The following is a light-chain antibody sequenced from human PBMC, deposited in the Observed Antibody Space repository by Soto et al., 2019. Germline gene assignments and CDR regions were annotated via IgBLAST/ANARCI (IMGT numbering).Light chain of an antibody. Sequence: QSALTQPPSASGSPGQSVTISCTGTSSDVGRYIYVSWYQQHPGKAPKIIMYEVSKRPSGVPDRFSGSKSGNTASLTVSGLQAEDEADYYCSSYGGSNNYVFATGTKVTVL. CDR3: SSYGGSNNYV. V-gene: IGLV2-8*01. J-gene: IGLJ1*01. CDR2: EVS. CDR1: SSDVGRYIY.